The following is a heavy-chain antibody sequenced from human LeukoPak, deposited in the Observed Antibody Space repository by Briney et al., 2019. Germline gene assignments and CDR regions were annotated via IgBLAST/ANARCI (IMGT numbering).Heavy chain of an antibody. D-gene: IGHD3-9*01. CDR3: TRGGFDHNMDV. V-gene: IGHV3-74*01. J-gene: IGHJ6*03. Sequence: GGSPRLSCAASGFSLSRYWMHWVRQAPGTGLVWVSYIDNDGTDTNYADSVRGRFTVSRDNAKNTLYLQMNGLRAEDTAVYYCTRGGFDHNMDVWGKGTTVT. CDR1: GFSLSRYW. CDR2: IDNDGTDT.